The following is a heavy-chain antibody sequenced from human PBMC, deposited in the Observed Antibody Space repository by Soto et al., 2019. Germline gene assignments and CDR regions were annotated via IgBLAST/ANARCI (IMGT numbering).Heavy chain of an antibody. J-gene: IGHJ6*02. V-gene: IGHV3-30*18. CDR2: ISYDGSNK. Sequence: GGSLRLSCAASGFTFSSYGMHWVRQAPGKGLEWVAVISYDGSNKYYADSVKGRFTISRDNSKNTLYLQMNSLRAEDTAVYYCAKDHLREGYGMDVWGQGTTVTVSS. CDR3: AKDHLREGYGMDV. CDR1: GFTFSSYG.